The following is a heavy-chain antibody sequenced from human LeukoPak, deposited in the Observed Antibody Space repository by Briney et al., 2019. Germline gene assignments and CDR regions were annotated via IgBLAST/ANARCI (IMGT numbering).Heavy chain of an antibody. CDR2: IYYSGST. Sequence: PSETPSLTCAVSGGSIGDDYWWTWVRQPPGKGLEWIGYIYYSGSTTYNPSLKSRVTISVDTSKNQFSLKLSSVTAADTAVYYCARPSIGQSFDFWGQGTLVTVSS. CDR3: ARPSIGQSFDF. J-gene: IGHJ4*02. D-gene: IGHD3-16*01. V-gene: IGHV4-59*08. CDR1: GGSIGDDYW.